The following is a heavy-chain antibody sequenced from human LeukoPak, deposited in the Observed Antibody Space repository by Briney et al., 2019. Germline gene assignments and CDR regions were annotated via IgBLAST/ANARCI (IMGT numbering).Heavy chain of an antibody. V-gene: IGHV3-21*01. Sequence: GGSLRLSCAASGFTFSSYSMNWVRQAPGKGLEWVSSISSSSSYIYYADSVKGRFTISRDNAKNSLYLQMNSLRAEDTAVYYCARGDYGGNPAFYDYWGQGTLVTVSS. CDR1: GFTFSSYS. J-gene: IGHJ4*02. D-gene: IGHD4-23*01. CDR3: ARGDYGGNPAFYDY. CDR2: ISSSSSYI.